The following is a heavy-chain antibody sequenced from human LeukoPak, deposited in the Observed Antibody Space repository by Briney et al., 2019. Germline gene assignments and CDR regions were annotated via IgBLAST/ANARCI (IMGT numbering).Heavy chain of an antibody. CDR3: ARGVWFGEL. CDR2: IKQDGSEK. V-gene: IGHV3-7*01. D-gene: IGHD3-10*01. J-gene: IGHJ4*02. CDR1: GFTFSNYW. Sequence: PGGSLRLSCAASGFTFSNYWMSWVRQAPGKGLEWVANIKQDGSEKNYVDSVKGRFTISRDNAKNSLYLQMNSLRAEDTAVYYCARGVWFGELWGQGTLVTVSS.